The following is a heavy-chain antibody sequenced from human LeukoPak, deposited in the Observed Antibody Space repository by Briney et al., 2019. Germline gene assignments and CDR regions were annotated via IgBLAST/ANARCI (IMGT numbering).Heavy chain of an antibody. CDR2: IYYSGST. D-gene: IGHD3-10*01. V-gene: IGHV4-39*01. J-gene: IGHJ4*02. CDR1: GDSISSSRYY. Sequence: PSETLSLTCTVSGDSISSSRYYWGWIRQPPGTGLEWIGIIYYSGSTYYNPSLKSRLTISVDTSKNQFSLKVSSVTAADTAVYYCARHRAGGSGMAVDYWGQGTLVTVSS. CDR3: ARHRAGGSGMAVDY.